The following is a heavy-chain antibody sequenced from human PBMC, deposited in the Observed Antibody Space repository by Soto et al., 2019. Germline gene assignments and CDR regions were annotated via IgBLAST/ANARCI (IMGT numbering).Heavy chain of an antibody. CDR3: AKVRYSSPMGYYYGMDV. CDR2: IIPIFGTA. J-gene: IGHJ6*02. V-gene: IGHV1-69*13. CDR1: RVAFSKFI. D-gene: IGHD6-19*01. Sequence: SVKVSCKASRVAFSKFIVTWVRQAPGLGLEWVGGIIPIFGTANYAQKFQGRVTITADESTSTSYMEVNNLRSEDAAVYYCAKVRYSSPMGYYYGMDVWGQGTTVTVSS.